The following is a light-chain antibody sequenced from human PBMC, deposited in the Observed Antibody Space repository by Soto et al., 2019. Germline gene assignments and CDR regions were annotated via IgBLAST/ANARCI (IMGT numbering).Light chain of an antibody. CDR1: QSVASS. CDR3: QQRSSWPT. V-gene: IGKV3-11*01. Sequence: EIVLTQSPGTLSLSPGERATLSCRASQSVASSLAWFQQKPGQAPRLLIYDISARATGIPARFSGSGSGTDFTLTISSLEPEDFAVYYCQQRSSWPTFGGGTKVDIK. J-gene: IGKJ4*01. CDR2: DIS.